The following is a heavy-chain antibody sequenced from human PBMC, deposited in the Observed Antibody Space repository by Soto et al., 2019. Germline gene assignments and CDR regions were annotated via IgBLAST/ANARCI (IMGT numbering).Heavy chain of an antibody. CDR3: ARVGYCSGDTCYLAWFDP. D-gene: IGHD2-15*01. CDR2: IHYTGST. Sequence: QVQLQESGPGPVKPSQTLSLSCSVSGGSISSGDYYWSWIRQPPGKGLEWIGYIHYTGSTYYNPSLKSRVTISVDTSKNQFSLNLSSVTAADTAVYYCARVGYCSGDTCYLAWFDPWGRGTQVTVSS. V-gene: IGHV4-30-4*01. J-gene: IGHJ5*02. CDR1: GGSISSGDYY.